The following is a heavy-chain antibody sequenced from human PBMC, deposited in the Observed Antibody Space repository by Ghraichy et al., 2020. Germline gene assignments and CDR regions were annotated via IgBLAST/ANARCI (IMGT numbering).Heavy chain of an antibody. J-gene: IGHJ4*02. V-gene: IGHV4-39*01. CDR3: ARLIGGPMLWGRSL. CDR2: VYYGGNT. D-gene: IGHD3-16*01. Sequence: ESLNISCTISGGSITSESDYWGWIRQPPGKRPEWIASVYYGGNTYYNPPLKSRVTMSVDTSKNQFYLNVSSVTAADTAVYYCARLIGGPMLWGRSLWGQGRLVTVS. CDR1: GGSITSESDY.